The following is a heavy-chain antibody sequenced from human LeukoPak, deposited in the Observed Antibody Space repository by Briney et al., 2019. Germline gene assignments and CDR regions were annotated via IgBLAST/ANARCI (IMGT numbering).Heavy chain of an antibody. CDR3: ARDSPGQDY. V-gene: IGHV3-64*02. CDR2: ISANGGGT. CDR1: GFTFSSYA. J-gene: IGHJ4*02. Sequence: GGSLRLSCAASGFTFSSYAMHWVRRAPGKGLEYVSSISANGGGTYYADSVKGRFTISRDNSKSTLYLQMGSLRAEDMAVYYCARDSPGQDYWGQGTLVTVSS.